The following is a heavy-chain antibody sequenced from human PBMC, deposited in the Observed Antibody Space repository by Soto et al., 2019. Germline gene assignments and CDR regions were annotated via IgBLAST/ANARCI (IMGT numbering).Heavy chain of an antibody. D-gene: IGHD3-16*01. Sequence: DVQLVESGGGLVQPGRSLRLSCAASGFTFDDYAMHWVRQAPGKGLEWVSGISWNSGSVGYADSVKGRFTISRDNAKNSLYLQMNSLRAEDTALYYCAKGHSEYPSTLFDFDLWGQGTLITVSS. CDR3: AKGHSEYPSTLFDFDL. CDR1: GFTFDDYA. CDR2: ISWNSGSV. J-gene: IGHJ4*02. V-gene: IGHV3-9*01.